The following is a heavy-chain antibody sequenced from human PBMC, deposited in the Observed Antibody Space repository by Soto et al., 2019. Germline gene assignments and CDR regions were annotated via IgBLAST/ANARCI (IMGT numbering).Heavy chain of an antibody. CDR1: GYTFTSYD. J-gene: IGHJ4*02. V-gene: IGHV1-8*01. CDR2: MNPNSGNT. CDR3: ARALRIGSGYARVSY. Sequence: ASVKVSCKASGYTFTSYDINWVRQATGQGLEWVGWMNPNSGNTGYAQKFQGRDTMTRNTSISTAYMELSSLRSEDTAVYYCARALRIGSGYARVSYWGQGTLVTVSS. D-gene: IGHD5-12*01.